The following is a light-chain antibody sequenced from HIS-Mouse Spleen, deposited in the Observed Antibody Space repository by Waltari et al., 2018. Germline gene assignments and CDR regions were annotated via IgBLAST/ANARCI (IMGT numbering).Light chain of an antibody. CDR3: AAWDDSLSGRV. J-gene: IGLJ3*02. CDR2: RNN. Sequence: QSVLTQPPSASGTPGQRVTISCSASSSNIGSKYVYWYQQLPGTAPKLLSYRNNQRPSGVPDRFSGSKSGTSASLAISGLRSEDEADYYCAAWDDSLSGRVFGGGTKLTVL. V-gene: IGLV1-47*01. CDR1: SSNIGSKY.